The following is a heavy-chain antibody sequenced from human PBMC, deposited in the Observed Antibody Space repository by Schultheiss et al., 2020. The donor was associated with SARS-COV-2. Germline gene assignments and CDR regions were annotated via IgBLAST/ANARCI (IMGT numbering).Heavy chain of an antibody. V-gene: IGHV3-30*18. CDR1: GFTFSSYG. D-gene: IGHD3-10*01. J-gene: IGHJ4*02. CDR2: ISYDGSNK. CDR3: AKDRAFDY. Sequence: GGSLRLSCAASGFTFSSYGMHWVRQAPGKGLEWVAVISYDGSNKYYADSVKGRFTISRDNSKNTLYLQMNSLRAEDTAVYYCAKDRAFDYWGQGTLVTVSS.